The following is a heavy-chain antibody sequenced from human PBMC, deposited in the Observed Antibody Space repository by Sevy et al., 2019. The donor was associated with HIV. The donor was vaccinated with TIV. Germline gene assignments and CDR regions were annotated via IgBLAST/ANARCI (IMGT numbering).Heavy chain of an antibody. J-gene: IGHJ5*02. D-gene: IGHD2-2*01. Sequence: SETLSLTCAVHGGSFSGYYWNWIRQPPGKGLGWIGEINHSGSTNYNPSLKSRVTISVDTSKNQFSLKLSSVTAADTAVYYCARSPPIVVVPGAPSWFDPWGQGTLVTVSS. CDR1: GGSFSGYY. CDR3: ARSPPIVVVPGAPSWFDP. CDR2: INHSGST. V-gene: IGHV4-34*01.